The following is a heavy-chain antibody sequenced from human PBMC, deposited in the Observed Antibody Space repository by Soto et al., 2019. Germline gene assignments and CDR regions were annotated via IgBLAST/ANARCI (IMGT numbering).Heavy chain of an antibody. D-gene: IGHD6-19*01. CDR1: GYTLDTHA. Sequence: QVQVVQSDDEVKRPGASVRISCKASGYTLDTHAMTWVRQAPGQGLEWMGWIGAIVYGDGTNYARKFQGRLTMARDTSPNTVYLALRSLRSDDTAVYYCARGTKGAGGWTFDLWGRGTLVVVSS. V-gene: IGHV1-18*01. CDR3: ARGTKGAGGWTFDL. CDR2: IGAIVYGDGT. J-gene: IGHJ2*01.